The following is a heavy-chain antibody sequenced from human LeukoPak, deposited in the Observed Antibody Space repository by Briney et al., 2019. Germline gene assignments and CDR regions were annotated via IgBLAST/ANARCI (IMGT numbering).Heavy chain of an antibody. CDR1: GGSFSGYY. V-gene: IGHV4-34*01. Sequence: SETLSLTCAVYGGSFSGYYWSWIRQPLGKGLEWIGEINHSGSTNYNPSLKSRVTISVDTSKNQFSLKLSSVTAADTAVYYCARRNRAYSGSSFDYWGQGTLVTVSS. CDR3: ARRNRAYSGSSFDY. CDR2: INHSGST. J-gene: IGHJ4*02. D-gene: IGHD1-26*01.